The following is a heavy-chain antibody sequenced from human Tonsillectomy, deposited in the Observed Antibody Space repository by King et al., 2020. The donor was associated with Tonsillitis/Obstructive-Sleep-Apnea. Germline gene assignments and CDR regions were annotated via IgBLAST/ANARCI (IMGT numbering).Heavy chain of an antibody. CDR3: TRETMTAPYGMDV. Sequence: VQLVESGGGLVQPGRSLKLSCRASGFTFGDYAMSWVRQAPGKGLEWVSFIRSKPYGGTTEYAASVKGRFTISRDDSKSIAYLQMNSLKTDDTAVYYCTRETMTAPYGMDVWGQGTTVTVSS. J-gene: IGHJ6*02. CDR2: IRSKPYGGTT. V-gene: IGHV3-49*04. CDR1: GFTFGDYA. D-gene: IGHD3-22*01.